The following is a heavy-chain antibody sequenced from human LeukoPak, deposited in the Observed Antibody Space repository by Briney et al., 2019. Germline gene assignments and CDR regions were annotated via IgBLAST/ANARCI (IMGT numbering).Heavy chain of an antibody. J-gene: IGHJ3*02. V-gene: IGHV4-34*01. Sequence: PSETLSLTCAVYGGSFSGYYWSWIRQPPGKGLEWIGEINHSGSTSYNPSLKSRVTISVDTSRNQSSLKLNSVTAADTAVYYCARDMRNSDYIWGSYRYTQAFDIWGQGTMVTVSS. CDR2: INHSGST. D-gene: IGHD3-16*02. CDR3: ARDMRNSDYIWGSYRYTQAFDI. CDR1: GGSFSGYY.